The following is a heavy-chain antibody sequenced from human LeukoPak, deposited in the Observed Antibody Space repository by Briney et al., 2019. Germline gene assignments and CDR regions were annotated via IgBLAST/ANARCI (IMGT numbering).Heavy chain of an antibody. CDR3: VRAPGDGSYGYFDW. CDR2: ISPNGDKT. CDR1: GFTFNTYW. D-gene: IGHD6-19*01. Sequence: PGGSLRLSCEASGFTFNTYWMHWVRQAPAKGLVWVSRISPNGDKTNYADSVKGRFTLSRDTAKSTLYLQMGSLSAEDTAVYYCVRAPGDGSYGYFDWWGQGTPVTVSS. V-gene: IGHV3-74*01. J-gene: IGHJ4*02.